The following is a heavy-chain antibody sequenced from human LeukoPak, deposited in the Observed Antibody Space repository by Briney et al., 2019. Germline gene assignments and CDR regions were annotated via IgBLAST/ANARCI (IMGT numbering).Heavy chain of an antibody. J-gene: IGHJ4*02. CDR3: AREVVPTRNVDY. CDR1: GGTFSSYA. CDR2: IIPILGIA. V-gene: IGHV1-69*10. D-gene: IGHD1-14*01. Sequence: GASVKVSCKASGGTFSSYAISWVRQAPGQGLEWMGGIIPILGIANYAQKFQGRVTITADKSTSTAYMELSSLRSEDTAVYYCAREVVPTRNVDYWGQGTLVTVSS.